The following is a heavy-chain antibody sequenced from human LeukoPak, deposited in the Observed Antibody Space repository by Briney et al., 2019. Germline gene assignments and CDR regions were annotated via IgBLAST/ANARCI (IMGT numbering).Heavy chain of an antibody. Sequence: ASVKVSCKASGGTFSSYAISWVRQAPGQGLEWMGRIIPILGIANYAQKFQGRVTITADKSTSTAYMELSSLRSDDTAVYYCARDPRIQLWFGGGGVDYWGQGTLVTVSS. D-gene: IGHD5-18*01. CDR3: ARDPRIQLWFGGGGVDY. CDR1: GGTFSSYA. V-gene: IGHV1-69*04. CDR2: IIPILGIA. J-gene: IGHJ4*02.